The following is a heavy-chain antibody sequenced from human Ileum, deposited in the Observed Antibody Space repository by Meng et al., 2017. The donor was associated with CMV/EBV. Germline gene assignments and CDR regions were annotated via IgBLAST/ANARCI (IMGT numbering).Heavy chain of an antibody. CDR1: GFTFSTYN. J-gene: IGHJ6*02. CDR3: ARALKPLGTRSGLDV. D-gene: IGHD1-1*01. CDR2: INYRGSDI. V-gene: IGHV3-21*01. Sequence: GESLKISCTASGFTFSTYNMNWVRQAPGKGLEWVSSINYRGSDIYYADSVKGRFTISRDNAKNSLYLQMNSLRAKDTAVYYCARALKPLGTRSGLDVWGQGTTVTVSS.